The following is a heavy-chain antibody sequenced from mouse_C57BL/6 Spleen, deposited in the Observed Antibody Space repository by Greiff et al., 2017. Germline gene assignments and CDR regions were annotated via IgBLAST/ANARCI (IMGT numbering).Heavy chain of an antibody. J-gene: IGHJ4*01. CDR1: GFTFSSYG. CDR3: ARHRGNWDYAMDY. Sequence: DVKLVESGGDLVKPGGSLKLSCAASGFTFSSYGMSWVRQTPDKRLEWVATISSGGSYTYYPDSVKGRFTISRDNAKNTLYLQMSSLKSEDTAMYYCARHRGNWDYAMDYWGQGTSVTVSS. D-gene: IGHD4-1*01. V-gene: IGHV5-6*02. CDR2: ISSGGSYT.